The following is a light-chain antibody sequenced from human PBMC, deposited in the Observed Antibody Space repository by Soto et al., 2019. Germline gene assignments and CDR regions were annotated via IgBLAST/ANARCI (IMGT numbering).Light chain of an antibody. CDR2: DNS. Sequence: QSVLTQPPSVSAAPGQKVTISCSGTSSNIGNYSVSWYQQFPGTVPKLLIYDNSQRPSGIPDRFSASKSGASATLDITGLQTGDEADYYCGSRDSNLRGVVFGGGTKVTVL. CDR1: SSNIGNYS. CDR3: GSRDSNLRGVV. J-gene: IGLJ2*01. V-gene: IGLV1-51*01.